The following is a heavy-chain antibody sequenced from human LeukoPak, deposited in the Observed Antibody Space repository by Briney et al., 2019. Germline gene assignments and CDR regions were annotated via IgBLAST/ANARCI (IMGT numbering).Heavy chain of an antibody. CDR3: ATDPQSSVYYF. V-gene: IGHV4-34*01. Sequence: SETLSLTCGVHGASFSLYHWSWIRQSPGKGLEWIGEVNRWGRTNYNPSLESRVTISVDTSKNQCSLNLRSLTAADTAVYYCATDPQSSVYYFWSQGALVTVSS. CDR2: VNRWGRT. J-gene: IGHJ4*02. D-gene: IGHD6-25*01. CDR1: GASFSLYH.